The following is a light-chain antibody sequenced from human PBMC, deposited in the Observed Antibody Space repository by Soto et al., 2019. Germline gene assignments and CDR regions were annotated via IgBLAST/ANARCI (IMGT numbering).Light chain of an antibody. J-gene: IGLJ1*01. CDR1: GSDVGGYNY. CDR2: GVS. Sequence: QSALTQPASVSGSPGQSIAISCTGPGSDVGGYNYVSWYQQHPGKAPKLIIYGVSHRPSGVSTRFSASRSSYTASLTISGLQAEDEAGYYCCSFTSNYFYVFGPGTKLTVL. CDR3: CSFTSNYFYV. V-gene: IGLV2-14*01.